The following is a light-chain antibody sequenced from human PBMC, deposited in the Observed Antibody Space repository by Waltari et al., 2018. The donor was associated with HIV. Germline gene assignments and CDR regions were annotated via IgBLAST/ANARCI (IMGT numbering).Light chain of an antibody. Sequence: EIVMTQSPDSLAVSLGERATINCKSSQSVLFSSNNKNYLPWYQQKPGHSPKLLIYWASTRESGVPDRFSGSGSGTDFTLTISSLQAEDVAVYYCLQYYSTPRTFGQGTKVEIK. CDR3: LQYYSTPRT. CDR1: QSVLFSSNNKNY. V-gene: IGKV4-1*01. CDR2: WAS. J-gene: IGKJ1*01.